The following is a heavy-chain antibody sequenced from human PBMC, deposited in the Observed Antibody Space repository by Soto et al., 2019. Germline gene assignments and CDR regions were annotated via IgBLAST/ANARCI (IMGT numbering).Heavy chain of an antibody. J-gene: IGHJ2*01. Sequence: QLRQSGPGLVKPPETLSLTCSVSGASITSGDYYWGWIRQPPGKGLEWIGSIFSDGSPYYNPSLQSRVTFSIDTSRNEFSLTLNSATAADTAVYYCVRTVGSSWFFDLWGRGTLITVSS. CDR1: GASITSGDYY. D-gene: IGHD3-10*01. V-gene: IGHV4-39*01. CDR2: IFSDGSP. CDR3: VRTVGSSWFFDL.